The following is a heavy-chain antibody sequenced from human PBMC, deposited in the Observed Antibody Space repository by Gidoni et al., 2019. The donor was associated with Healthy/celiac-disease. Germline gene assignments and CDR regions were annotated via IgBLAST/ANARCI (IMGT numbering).Heavy chain of an antibody. CDR3: ARRIVVAASYGMDV. V-gene: IGHV4-39*01. CDR2: IHYSVST. D-gene: IGHD6-19*01. CDR1: GGSLSSSSYY. J-gene: IGHJ6*02. Sequence: QLQLQESGPGLVKPSETLSLTCTVSGGSLSSSSYYWGWIRQPPGKGLEWIGSIHYSVSTNYNPSLKSRVTISVDTSKNQFSLRVSSVTAADTALYYCARRIVVAASYGMDVWGQGTTVTVSS.